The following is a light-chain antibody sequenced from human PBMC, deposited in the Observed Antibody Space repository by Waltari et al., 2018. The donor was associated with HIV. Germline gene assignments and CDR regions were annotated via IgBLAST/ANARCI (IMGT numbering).Light chain of an antibody. Sequence: QAVLTQPPSAPGTPGQRTTISCSGRRSHIGSDAGNWYQQLPGTAPKLLIHNNNQRPSGVPDRFSASKSGTSASLAISGLQSEDEADYYCATWDHRLNGWVFGGGTKLTVL. CDR3: ATWDHRLNGWV. CDR1: RSHIGSDA. V-gene: IGLV1-44*01. CDR2: NNN. J-gene: IGLJ3*02.